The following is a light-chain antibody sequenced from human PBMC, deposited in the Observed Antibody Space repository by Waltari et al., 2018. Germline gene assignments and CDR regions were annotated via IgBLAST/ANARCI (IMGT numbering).Light chain of an antibody. CDR2: DVS. CDR3: SSYTSSTTPVV. CDR1: TSDVGNYNY. Sequence: QSALTQPASVSGSPGQSITISCTGTTSDVGNYNYVSWYQQHPGKAPKLMIYDVSNRPKGVSNRFSGSKSGNTASLTISGLQAEDEADYYCSSYTSSTTPVVFGGGTKLTVL. J-gene: IGLJ2*01. V-gene: IGLV2-14*03.